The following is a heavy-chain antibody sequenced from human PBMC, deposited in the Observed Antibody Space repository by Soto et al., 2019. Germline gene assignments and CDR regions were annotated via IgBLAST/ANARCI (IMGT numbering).Heavy chain of an antibody. CDR1: GYTFTIYP. D-gene: IGHD3-10*01. V-gene: IGHV1-69*02. CDR2: VNPVHGIS. CDR3: ATSYGSGYPAFDY. J-gene: IGHJ4*02. Sequence: ASVKVSCKASGYTFTIYPMHWVRQAPGLGLEWMGRVNPVHGISNYAQKFQGRVTMTADKSTSTAYMELRSLRSEDTAFYYCATSYGSGYPAFDYWGQGALVPVSS.